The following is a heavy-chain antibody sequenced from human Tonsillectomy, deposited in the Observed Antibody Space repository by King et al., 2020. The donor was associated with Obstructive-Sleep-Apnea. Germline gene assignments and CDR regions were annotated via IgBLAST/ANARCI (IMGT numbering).Heavy chain of an antibody. J-gene: IGHJ4*02. CDR1: GGSFSGYY. Sequence: VQLQQWGAGLLKPSETLSLTCAVYGGSFSGYYWSWIRQPPGKGLEWIGEINHSGSTNYNPSLKSRVTISVDTSKNQFSLKLSSVTAADTAVYYCARSERWLPLLGSRPLDYWGQGTLVTVSS. CDR2: INHSGST. V-gene: IGHV4-34*01. CDR3: ARSERWLPLLGSRPLDY. D-gene: IGHD5-24*01.